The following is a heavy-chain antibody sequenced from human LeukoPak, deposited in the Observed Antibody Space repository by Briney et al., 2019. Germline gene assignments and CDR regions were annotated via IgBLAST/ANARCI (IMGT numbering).Heavy chain of an antibody. Sequence: ASVKVSCKTSGYSSIGYYIHWLRQAPGQGLEWVGCINPNSGGTNYAQKFQGRVTMTRDTSISTAYMELNRLTSDDTAVYYCARDQYGSGSLYYFDYWGQGTLVTVSS. CDR2: INPNSGGT. V-gene: IGHV1-2*02. D-gene: IGHD3-10*01. J-gene: IGHJ4*02. CDR1: GYSSIGYY. CDR3: ARDQYGSGSLYYFDY.